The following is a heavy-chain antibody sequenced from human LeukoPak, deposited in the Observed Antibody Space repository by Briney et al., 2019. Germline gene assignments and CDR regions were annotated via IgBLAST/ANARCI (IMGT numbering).Heavy chain of an antibody. D-gene: IGHD3-3*01. CDR2: ISSSGGNM. CDR1: GFTFNDYY. J-gene: IGHJ5*02. V-gene: IGHV3-11*04. CDR3: ARNYDSWKGSNWFDP. Sequence: GGSLRLSCAASGFTFNDYYMSWIRQAPGKGLEWVSYISSSGGNMYYADSVRGRFTISRDNAKNSLYLQMNSLRAEDTAVYFCARNYDSWKGSNWFDPWGQGTLVTVSS.